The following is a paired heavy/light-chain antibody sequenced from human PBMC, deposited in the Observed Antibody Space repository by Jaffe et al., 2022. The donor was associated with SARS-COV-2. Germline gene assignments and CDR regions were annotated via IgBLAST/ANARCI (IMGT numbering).Heavy chain of an antibody. Sequence: EVQLVQSGAEVKEPGESLKISCKGSGYNFNIYWIGWVRQMPGKGLEWMGIIYPGDSETRYNPSFQGQVIISADKSISTAYLQWSSLKASDTAMYYCARPRPELGNFDYWGQGTLVTVSS. CDR2: IYPGDSET. D-gene: IGHD1-7*01. J-gene: IGHJ4*02. CDR3: ARPRPELGNFDY. V-gene: IGHV5-51*01. CDR1: GYNFNIYW.
Light chain of an antibody. CDR3: QQYNTYTWT. J-gene: IGKJ1*01. V-gene: IGKV1-5*03. CDR1: HGSSSW. CDR2: KTS. Sequence: DIQMTQSPSILSASVGDRVTITCRASHGSSSWLAWYQQKPGKAPKLLIYKTSSLESGVPSRFSGSGSGTEFTLTISGLQPDDFATYYCQQYNTYTWTFGQGTKVEIK.